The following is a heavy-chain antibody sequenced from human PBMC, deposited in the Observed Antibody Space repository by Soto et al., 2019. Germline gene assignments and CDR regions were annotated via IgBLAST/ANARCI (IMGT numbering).Heavy chain of an antibody. CDR3: ARTYYYDSSGYVPRFDP. CDR2: INHSGST. J-gene: IGHJ5*02. Sequence: SETLSLTCAVYGGSFSGYYWTWIRQPPGTGLEWIGEINHSGSTNYNPSLKSRVTISVGTSKNQFSLKLSSVTAADTAVYYCARTYYYDSSGYVPRFDPWGQGTLVTVSS. V-gene: IGHV4-34*01. D-gene: IGHD3-22*01. CDR1: GGSFSGYY.